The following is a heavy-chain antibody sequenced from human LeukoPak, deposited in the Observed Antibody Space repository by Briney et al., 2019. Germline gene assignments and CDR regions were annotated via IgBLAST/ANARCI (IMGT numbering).Heavy chain of an antibody. CDR3: AKDLTPSMVRGGAFDY. J-gene: IGHJ4*02. CDR2: ISWNSGSI. D-gene: IGHD3-10*01. Sequence: GGSLRLSCAASGFTFDDYAMHWVRQAPGKGLEWVSGISWNSGSIGYADSVKGRFTISRDNAKNSLYLQMSSLRAEDMALYYCAKDLTPSMVRGGAFDYWGQGTLVTVSS. V-gene: IGHV3-9*03. CDR1: GFTFDDYA.